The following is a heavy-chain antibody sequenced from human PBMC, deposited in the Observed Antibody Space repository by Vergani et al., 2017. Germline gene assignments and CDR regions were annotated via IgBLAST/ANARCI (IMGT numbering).Heavy chain of an antibody. D-gene: IGHD3-16*02. Sequence: QVQLVQSGAEVKKPVASVKVSCKASGYTFTSYAMHWVRQAPGQRLEWMGWINAGNGNTKYSQKFQGRVTITRDTSASTAYMELSSLRSEDTAVYYCAREGFYDYVWGSYRLRGGYYFDYWGQGTLVTVSS. CDR2: INAGNGNT. CDR3: AREGFYDYVWGSYRLRGGYYFDY. J-gene: IGHJ4*02. CDR1: GYTFTSYA. V-gene: IGHV1-3*01.